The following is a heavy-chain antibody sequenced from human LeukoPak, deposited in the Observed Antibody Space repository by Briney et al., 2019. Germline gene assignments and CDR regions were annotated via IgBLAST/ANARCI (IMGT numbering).Heavy chain of an antibody. V-gene: IGHV1-8*01. J-gene: IGHJ4*02. CDR1: GYTFTTYD. D-gene: IGHD3-10*01. Sequence: ASGTVSCKASGYTFTTYDSNWVRQATGQGLEWMGWMNPNSGNTGYAQKFQGRVTMTRNTSMSTAYMELNSLRSEDTAVYYCARANYYGSGKKDLDYWGQGTLVTVSS. CDR3: ARANYYGSGKKDLDY. CDR2: MNPNSGNT.